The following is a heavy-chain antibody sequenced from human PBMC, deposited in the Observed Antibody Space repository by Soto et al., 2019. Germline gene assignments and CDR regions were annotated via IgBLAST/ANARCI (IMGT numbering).Heavy chain of an antibody. CDR3: ARGDSTDCSNGVCSFFYNHDMDV. CDR1: GYRCTYYH. V-gene: IGHV1-2*04. Sequence: PGQVSCKASGYRCTYYHIHWLRQAPGQWLECLGRINPKSGGTSTAQKFQGWVTMTTDTSISTASMELTRLTSDDTAIYYCARGDSTDCSNGVCSFFYNHDMDVWGQGTTVTVSS. CDR2: INPKSGGT. J-gene: IGHJ6*02. D-gene: IGHD2-8*01.